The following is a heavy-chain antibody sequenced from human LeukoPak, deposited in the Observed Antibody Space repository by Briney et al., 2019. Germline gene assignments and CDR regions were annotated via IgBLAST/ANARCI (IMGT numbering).Heavy chain of an antibody. D-gene: IGHD2-2*01. CDR1: GYTFTAYS. CDR3: ASTLGYCTSSSCPDIDY. J-gene: IGHJ4*02. V-gene: IGHV1-2*02. CDR2: IKPNSGDT. Sequence: ASVPVSCKASGYTFTAYSMHWVRQAPGQGLEWMGWIKPNSGDTNYAQKFQGRVTMTRDTSISAAYMELSKLRSDDTAVYYCASTLGYCTSSSCPDIDYWGQGTLVTVSS.